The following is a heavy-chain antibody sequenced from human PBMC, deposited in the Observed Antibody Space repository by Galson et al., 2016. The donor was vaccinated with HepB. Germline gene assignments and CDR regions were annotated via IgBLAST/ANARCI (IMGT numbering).Heavy chain of an antibody. CDR2: IISSGATI. CDR1: GFTFSSYS. V-gene: IGHV3-48*02. J-gene: IGHJ6*03. Sequence: SLRLSCAASGFTFSSYSMGWVRQAPGKGLEWVSSIISSGATIFYADSVRGRFTISRDNAKNSLFLEMNSLKDEDTALYYCAKRFAGMTTVTNKYYFMDVWGEGTTVTVSS. D-gene: IGHD4-17*01. CDR3: AKRFAGMTTVTNKYYFMDV.